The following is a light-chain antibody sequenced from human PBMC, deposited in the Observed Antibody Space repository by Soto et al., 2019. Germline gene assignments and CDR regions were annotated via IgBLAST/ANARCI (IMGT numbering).Light chain of an antibody. CDR2: KAS. J-gene: IGKJ1*01. V-gene: IGKV1-5*03. CDR3: QQYKTHWT. CDR1: EILNTW. Sequence: IQMNKSAATLSASVRDRVSIVFRASEILNTWLAWYQQKPGQAPKILISKASNLEKGVPSRFSGSGSETEFTPTIRSVQPDASVTYYCQQYKTHWTSGPGTKVE.